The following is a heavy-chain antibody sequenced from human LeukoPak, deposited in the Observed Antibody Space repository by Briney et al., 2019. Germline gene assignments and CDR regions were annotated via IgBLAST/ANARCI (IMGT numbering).Heavy chain of an antibody. CDR2: ISYDGSNK. CDR3: AKDFLYSSGFQYYFDY. Sequence: GGSLRLSCAASGFTFSSYGMHWVRQAPGKGLEWVAVISYDGSNKYYADSVRGRFTISRDNSKNTLYLQMYSLRAEDTAVYYCAKDFLYSSGFQYYFDYWGQGTLVTVSS. J-gene: IGHJ4*02. CDR1: GFTFSSYG. D-gene: IGHD6-19*01. V-gene: IGHV3-30*18.